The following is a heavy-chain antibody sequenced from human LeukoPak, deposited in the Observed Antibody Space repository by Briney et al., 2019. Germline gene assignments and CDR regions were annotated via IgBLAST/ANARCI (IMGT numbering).Heavy chain of an antibody. CDR2: INAGNGKT. CDR1: GYILTDYA. Sequence: ASVKVSCKASGYILTDYAIQWVRQAPGPGLEWMGWINAGNGKTKYSQQFLRRATIPRDTSAGTAYMELSGLRSDDPAVYYCARARWTSTVTTYYLDFWGQGTLVTVSS. J-gene: IGHJ4*02. CDR3: ARARWTSTVTTYYLDF. D-gene: IGHD4-17*01. V-gene: IGHV1-3*01.